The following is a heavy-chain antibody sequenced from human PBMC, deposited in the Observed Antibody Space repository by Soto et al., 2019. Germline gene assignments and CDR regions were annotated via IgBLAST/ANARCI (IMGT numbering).Heavy chain of an antibody. V-gene: IGHV3-48*03. CDR2: ISSSGSTI. Sequence: PGGSLRLSCAASGFTFSSYQMNWVRQAPGKGLEWVSYISSSGSTIYYADSVKGRFTISRDNAKNSLYLQMNSLRAEDTAVYYCARDRNSGTLLLSYGMDVWGHGTTVT. CDR3: ARDRNSGTLLLSYGMDV. J-gene: IGHJ6*02. CDR1: GFTFSSYQ. D-gene: IGHD1-26*01.